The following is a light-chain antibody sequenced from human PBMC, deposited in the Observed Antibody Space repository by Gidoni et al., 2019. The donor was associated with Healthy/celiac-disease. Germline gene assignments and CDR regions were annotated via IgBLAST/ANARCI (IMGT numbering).Light chain of an antibody. J-gene: IGKJ4*01. Sequence: DIQMTQSPSSLSASVGDRVTITCQASQDISNYLNWYQQKPGKAPKLLIYDASNLETGVPSRFSGSGSGTAFTFTISSLQPEDIATYYCQQYDNLPRRTFGGGTKVEIK. V-gene: IGKV1-33*01. CDR1: QDISNY. CDR2: DAS. CDR3: QQYDNLPRRT.